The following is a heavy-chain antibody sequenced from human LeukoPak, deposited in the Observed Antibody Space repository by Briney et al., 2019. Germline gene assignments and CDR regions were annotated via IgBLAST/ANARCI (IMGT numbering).Heavy chain of an antibody. CDR3: ARLSGYGLHYYYYMDV. CDR1: GGSLSSGNDC. J-gene: IGHJ6*03. CDR2: IYYSGST. D-gene: IGHD5-12*01. Sequence: SETLCLTCAVSGGSLSSGNDCWGWVRQPPGKGLEWIGSIYYSGSTYYNPSLRTRVTISVDTSKNQFSLKLSSVTAADTAAYYCARLSGYGLHYYYYMDVWGKGTTVTVSS. V-gene: IGHV4-39*07.